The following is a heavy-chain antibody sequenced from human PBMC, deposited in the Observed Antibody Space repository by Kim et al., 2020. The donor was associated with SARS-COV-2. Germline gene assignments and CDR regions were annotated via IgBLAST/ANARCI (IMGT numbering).Heavy chain of an antibody. D-gene: IGHD2-15*01. CDR2: INAGNGNT. V-gene: IGHV1-3*01. CDR3: ARVWIVVVAYEAFDI. J-gene: IGHJ3*02. Sequence: ASVKVSCKASGYTFTSYAMHWVRQAPGQRLEWMGWINAGNGNTKYSQKFQGRVTITRDTSASTAYMELSSLRSEDTAVYYCARVWIVVVAYEAFDIWGQGTMVTVSS. CDR1: GYTFTSYA.